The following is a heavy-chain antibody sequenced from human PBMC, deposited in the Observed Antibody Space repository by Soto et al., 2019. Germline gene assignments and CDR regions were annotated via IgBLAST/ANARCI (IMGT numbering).Heavy chain of an antibody. CDR1: GFTFSSYA. Sequence: PVGSLRLSCAASGFTFSSYAMSWVRQAPGKGLEWVSAISGSGGSTYYADSVKGRFTISGDNSKNTLYLQMNSLRAEDTAVYYCAKETLQYPAQIYWGQGTLVTVSS. D-gene: IGHD4-4*01. CDR2: ISGSGGST. CDR3: AKETLQYPAQIY. V-gene: IGHV3-23*01. J-gene: IGHJ4*02.